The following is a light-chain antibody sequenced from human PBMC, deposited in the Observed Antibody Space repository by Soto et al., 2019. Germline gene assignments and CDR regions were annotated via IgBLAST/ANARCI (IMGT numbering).Light chain of an antibody. CDR3: PQRSNWPPT. Sequence: GLTQSPGTVSLYTGERATLSFMASQSVGTYLAWYQQKPGQAPRLLIYDACNRATGIAPRFRGSGSGTDFTLTISSVEPEDFAVYICPQRSNWPPTFGQGTRLEIK. CDR1: QSVGTY. J-gene: IGKJ5*01. CDR2: DAC. V-gene: IGKV3-11*01.